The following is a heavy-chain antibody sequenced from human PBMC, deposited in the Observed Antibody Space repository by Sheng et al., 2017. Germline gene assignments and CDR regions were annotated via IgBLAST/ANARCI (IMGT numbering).Heavy chain of an antibody. D-gene: IGHD2-15*01. V-gene: IGHV3-23*01. CDR3: AKDRAPVANDAFDI. Sequence: EVQLLESGGGLVQPGGSLRLSCAASGLTFRSYRSYAMSWVRQAPGKGLEWASTISGDGANTHYADSVKGRFTISRDNRKNTLYLQMNSLRVEDTAVYFCAKDRAPVANDAFDIW. CDR1: GLTFRSYRSYA. J-gene: IGHJ3*02. CDR2: ISGDGANT.